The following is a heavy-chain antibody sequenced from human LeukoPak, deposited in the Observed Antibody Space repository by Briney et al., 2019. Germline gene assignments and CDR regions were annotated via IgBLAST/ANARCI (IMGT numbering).Heavy chain of an antibody. Sequence: SETLSLTCTVSGGSISSGSYYWGWIRQPAGKGLEWIGRIYTSGSTNYNPSLKSRVTISVDTSKNQFSLKLSSMTPADTAVDYSVWGSYPRKYFDYWGEATLVTISS. V-gene: IGHV4-61*02. CDR2: IYTSGST. D-gene: IGHD3-16*01. J-gene: IGHJ4*02. CDR1: GGSISSGSYY. CDR3: VWGSYPRKYFDY.